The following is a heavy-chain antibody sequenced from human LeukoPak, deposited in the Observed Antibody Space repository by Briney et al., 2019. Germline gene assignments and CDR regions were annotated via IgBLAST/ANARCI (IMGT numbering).Heavy chain of an antibody. CDR3: ARLSSKSYCSGGSCYYRYYYYMDV. D-gene: IGHD2-15*01. CDR1: GGSFSGYY. CDR2: INHSGST. J-gene: IGHJ6*03. V-gene: IGHV4-34*01. Sequence: PSETLSLTCAVYGGSFSGYYWSWIRQPPGKGLEWIGEINHSGSTNYNPSLKSRVTISVDTSKNQFSLKLSSVTAADTAVYYCARLSSKSYCSGGSCYYRYYYYMDVWGKGTTVTVSS.